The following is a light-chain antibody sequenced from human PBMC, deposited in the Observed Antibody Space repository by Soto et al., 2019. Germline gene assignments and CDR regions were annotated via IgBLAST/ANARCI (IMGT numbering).Light chain of an antibody. J-gene: IGKJ2*01. CDR2: AAS. CDR3: QQGTALMYT. Sequence: DIQVTQSPSSLSASVGDRVTITCRASQDIRTYLAWYQQKPGKAPKLLIFAASTLQSGVPPRFIGSGSGTDFTLTISNLQPEDFATYSCQQGTALMYTFGQGTKLEIK. CDR1: QDIRTY. V-gene: IGKV1D-12*01.